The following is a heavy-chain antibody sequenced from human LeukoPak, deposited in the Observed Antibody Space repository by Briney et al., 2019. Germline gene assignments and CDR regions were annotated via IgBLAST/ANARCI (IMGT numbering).Heavy chain of an antibody. D-gene: IGHD5-18*01. V-gene: IGHV4-4*07. J-gene: IGHJ4*02. CDR3: AHWLGYGHPWFDY. Sequence: PSETLSLTCTVSGGFISSYYWSWIRQPAGKGLEWIGRIYTSESTNYNPSLKSRVTMSVDTSKNQFSLKLSSVTAADTAVYYCAHWLGYGHPWFDYWGQGTLVTVSS. CDR1: GGFISSYY. CDR2: IYTSEST.